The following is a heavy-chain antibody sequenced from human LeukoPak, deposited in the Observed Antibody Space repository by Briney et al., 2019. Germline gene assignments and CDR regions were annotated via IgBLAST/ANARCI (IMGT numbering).Heavy chain of an antibody. D-gene: IGHD2-21*02. Sequence: KPSETLSLTCAVSGGSISSGGYSWSWIRQPPGKGLKWIGYIYHSGSTYYNPSLKSRVTISVDRSKNQFSLKLSSVTAADTAVYYCARAYCGGDCYTYYYYGMDVWGQGTTVTVSS. CDR1: GGSISSGGYS. J-gene: IGHJ6*02. CDR2: IYHSGST. CDR3: ARAYCGGDCYTYYYYGMDV. V-gene: IGHV4-30-2*01.